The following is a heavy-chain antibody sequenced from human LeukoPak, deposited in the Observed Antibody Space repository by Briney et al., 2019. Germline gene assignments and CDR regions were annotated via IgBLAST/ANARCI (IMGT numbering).Heavy chain of an antibody. Sequence: ASVKVSCKASGYTFTGYYMHWVRQAPGQGLEWMGWINPNSGGTNYAQKFQGRVTMTRDTSISTGYMELSRLRSDDTAVYYCARLSIAARSDFDYWGQGTLVTVSS. D-gene: IGHD6-6*01. V-gene: IGHV1-2*02. CDR2: INPNSGGT. J-gene: IGHJ4*02. CDR3: ARLSIAARSDFDY. CDR1: GYTFTGYY.